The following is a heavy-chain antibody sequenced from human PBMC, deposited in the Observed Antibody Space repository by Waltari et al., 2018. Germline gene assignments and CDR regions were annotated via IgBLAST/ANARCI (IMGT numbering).Heavy chain of an antibody. J-gene: IGHJ6*02. Sequence: QALLVQSGVEVKKPGASVKVSCKASGYTFRIYGIGWVRQAPGQGLEWMGWISEYDGDTKDAKEVQSKVTMTTDTSTSTAYMELRSLTADDMAVYDCARVHDCSSLSCYYYYYYGMDVWGQGTTVTVSS. CDR2: ISEYDGDT. CDR1: GYTFRIYG. CDR3: ARVHDCSSLSCYYYYYYGMDV. V-gene: IGHV1-18*03. D-gene: IGHD2-2*01.